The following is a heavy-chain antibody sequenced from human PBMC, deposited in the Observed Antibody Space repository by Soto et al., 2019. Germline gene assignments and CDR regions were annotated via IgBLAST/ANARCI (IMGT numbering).Heavy chain of an antibody. V-gene: IGHV2-5*01. CDR1: GFSLSVYGVR. Sequence: SGPTLVNPTQTLTLTCSFSGFSLSVYGVRVIWFRQPPGETLEWLALIHWNDDKRYSPYLKSRLTITKDTSKNQVVLTLTNLDPFDTVTDFCANTKDRSGFLTSWGQGILVTVCS. CDR2: IHWNDDK. J-gene: IGHJ5*02. D-gene: IGHD3-22*01. CDR3: ANTKDRSGFLTS.